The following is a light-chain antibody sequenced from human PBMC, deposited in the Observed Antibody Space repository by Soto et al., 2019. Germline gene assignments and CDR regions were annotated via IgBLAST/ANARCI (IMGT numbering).Light chain of an antibody. J-gene: IGKJ2*01. CDR2: WAS. Sequence: DIVMTQSPDSLAVSLGERATINCKSSQSVLYSSNNQNYLAWYQQKPGQPPKLLIYWASTRESGVPDRFSGGGSGTDFTLTISSLQAEDVAVYYCQQYYGSPLTFGQGTKLEIK. V-gene: IGKV4-1*01. CDR1: QSVLYSSNNQNY. CDR3: QQYYGSPLT.